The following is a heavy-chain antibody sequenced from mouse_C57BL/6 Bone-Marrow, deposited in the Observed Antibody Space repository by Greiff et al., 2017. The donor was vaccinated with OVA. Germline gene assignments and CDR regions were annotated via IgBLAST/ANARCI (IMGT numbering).Heavy chain of an antibody. Sequence: DVQLQESGAELVRPGASVKLSCTASGFNIKDDYMHWVKQRPEQGLEWIGWIDPENGDTEYASKFQGKATITADTSSNTAYLQLSSLTSEDTAVYYCTTDYYGSRGYAMDYWGQGTSVTVSS. D-gene: IGHD1-1*01. J-gene: IGHJ4*01. CDR1: GFNIKDDY. CDR2: IDPENGDT. CDR3: TTDYYGSRGYAMDY. V-gene: IGHV14-4*01.